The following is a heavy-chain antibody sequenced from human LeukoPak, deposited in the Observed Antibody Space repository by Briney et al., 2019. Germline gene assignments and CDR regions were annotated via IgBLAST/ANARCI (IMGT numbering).Heavy chain of an antibody. D-gene: IGHD6-13*01. J-gene: IGHJ6*02. CDR2: ISYSGST. V-gene: IGHV3-23*01. CDR1: GFTFSNYA. CDR3: AKSPGGSGIAYGLDV. Sequence: GGSLRLSCAAFGFTFSNYALSWVRQAPGKGLEWVSCISYSGSTHYTDSVKGRFTISRDNPKNTLYLKMNSLRAEDTAVYYCAKSPGGSGIAYGLDVWGQGTTVTVSS.